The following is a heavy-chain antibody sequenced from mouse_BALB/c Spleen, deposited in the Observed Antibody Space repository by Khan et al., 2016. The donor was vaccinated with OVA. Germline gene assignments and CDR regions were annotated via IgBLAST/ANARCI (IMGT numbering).Heavy chain of an antibody. Sequence: QIQLVQSGPELMKPGESVKISCKASGYTFTNFGMNWVKQSPGKALKWMGWINTYTGEPTYADDFKGRFAFSLETSATTAYLQINNLKTEDTSTYFCARTPCFSYTLDYWGQGTSVTVSA. J-gene: IGHJ4*01. CDR2: INTYTGEP. CDR3: ARTPCFSYTLDY. CDR1: GYTFTNFG. V-gene: IGHV9-3-1*01.